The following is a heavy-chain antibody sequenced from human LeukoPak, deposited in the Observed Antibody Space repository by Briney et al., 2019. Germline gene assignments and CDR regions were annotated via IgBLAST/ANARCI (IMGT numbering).Heavy chain of an antibody. D-gene: IGHD6-19*01. V-gene: IGHV4-34*01. CDR2: INHSGST. CDR3: ARGLPGYSSGWLS. CDR1: GGSFSGYY. J-gene: IGHJ4*02. Sequence: ASETLSLTCAVYGGSFSGYYWSWIRQSPGKGLEWIGEINHSGSTNYNPSLKSRVTISVDTSKNQFSLKLSSVTAADTAVYYCARGLPGYSSGWLSWGQGTLVTVSS.